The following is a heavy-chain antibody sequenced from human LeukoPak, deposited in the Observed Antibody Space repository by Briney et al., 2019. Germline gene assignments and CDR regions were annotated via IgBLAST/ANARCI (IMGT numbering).Heavy chain of an antibody. Sequence: ASLKVSCKASGYTLTGYYMHWVRQATGQGREWMGWINPNSGGTNYAQKFQGRVTMTRDSPISTAYMELSKLRSDDTAVYYRARVTIVGATMRPFDYWGQGTLVTVSS. CDR1: GYTLTGYY. CDR2: INPNSGGT. CDR3: ARVTIVGATMRPFDY. D-gene: IGHD1-26*01. V-gene: IGHV1-2*02. J-gene: IGHJ4*02.